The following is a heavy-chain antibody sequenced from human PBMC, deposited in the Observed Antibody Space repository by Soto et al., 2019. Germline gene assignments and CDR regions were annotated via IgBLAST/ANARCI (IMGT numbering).Heavy chain of an antibody. J-gene: IGHJ3*02. V-gene: IGHV4-34*01. CDR3: ARGSFSFRNDIRVKNAFDI. CDR1: GGSFSGYY. CDR2: INHSGST. D-gene: IGHD1-1*01. Sequence: SETLSLTCAVYGGSFSGYYWSWIRQPPGKGLEWIGEINHSGSTNYNPSLKSRVTISVDTSKNQFSLKLSSVTAADTAVYYCARGSFSFRNDIRVKNAFDIWGQGTMVTVSS.